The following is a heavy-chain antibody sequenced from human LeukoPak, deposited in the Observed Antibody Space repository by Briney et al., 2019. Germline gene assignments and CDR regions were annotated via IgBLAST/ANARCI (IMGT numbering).Heavy chain of an antibody. CDR1: GGSISSYC. D-gene: IGHD3-9*01. Sequence: SETLSLTCTVSGGSISSYCWSWIRQPPGKGLEWIGYIYYSGSTNYNPSLKSRVTISVDTSKNQFSLKLSSVTAADTAVYYCARGLHDILTGYPFDYWGQGTLVTVSS. V-gene: IGHV4-59*01. J-gene: IGHJ4*02. CDR3: ARGLHDILTGYPFDY. CDR2: IYYSGST.